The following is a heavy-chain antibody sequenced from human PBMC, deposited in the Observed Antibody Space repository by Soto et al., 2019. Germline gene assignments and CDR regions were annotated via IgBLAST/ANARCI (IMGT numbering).Heavy chain of an antibody. CDR3: ARDASVCTNGVCYKYYGMDV. CDR2: INHSGST. J-gene: IGHJ6*02. V-gene: IGHV4-34*01. CDR1: GGSFSGYY. D-gene: IGHD2-8*01. Sequence: SETLSLTCAVYGGSFSGYYWSWIRQPPGKGLEWIGEINHSGSTNYNPSLKSRVTISVDTSKNQFSLKLSSVTAADTAVYYCARDASVCTNGVCYKYYGMDVWGQGTTVTVSS.